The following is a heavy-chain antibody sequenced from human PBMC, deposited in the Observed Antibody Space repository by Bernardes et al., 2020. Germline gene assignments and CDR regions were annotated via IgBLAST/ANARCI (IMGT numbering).Heavy chain of an antibody. D-gene: IGHD1-26*01. J-gene: IGHJ3*02. CDR1: GFTFSSYG. Sequence: VGSLSLSCAASGFTFSSYGMNWVRQAPGKGLEWVSHISSSSSNTEYADSVKGRFTISRDNAKHSLFLQMNSLRDEDTAVYYCAREKNSGSPWEAFDIWGQGTTVTVSS. CDR3: AREKNSGSPWEAFDI. V-gene: IGHV3-48*02. CDR2: ISSSSSNT.